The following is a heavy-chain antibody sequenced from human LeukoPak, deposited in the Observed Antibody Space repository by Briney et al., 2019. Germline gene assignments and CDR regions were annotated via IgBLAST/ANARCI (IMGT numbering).Heavy chain of an antibody. V-gene: IGHV4-59*01. J-gene: IGHJ6*03. CDR1: GGSISSYY. Sequence: SETLSLTCTVSGGSISSYYWSWIRQPPGKGLEWIGYIYYSGSTNYNPSLKSRVTISVDTSKNQFPLKLSSVTAADTAVYYCARVLRYYYYMDVWGKGTTVTVSS. CDR3: ARVLRYYYYMDV. CDR2: IYYSGST.